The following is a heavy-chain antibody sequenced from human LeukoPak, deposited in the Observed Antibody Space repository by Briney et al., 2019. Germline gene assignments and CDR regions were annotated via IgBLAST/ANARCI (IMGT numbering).Heavy chain of an antibody. CDR2: VDPEDGET. D-gene: IGHD4-23*01. J-gene: IGHJ4*02. Sequence: ASVKVSSKVSGYTLTELSMHWVRQAPGKGLEWMGGVDPEDGETIYAQRFQGRVNMTEDTSADTAYMELSSLRSEDTAVYYCAADTGVLLNSWGQGTLVTVSS. V-gene: IGHV1-24*01. CDR1: GYTLTELS. CDR3: AADTGVLLNS.